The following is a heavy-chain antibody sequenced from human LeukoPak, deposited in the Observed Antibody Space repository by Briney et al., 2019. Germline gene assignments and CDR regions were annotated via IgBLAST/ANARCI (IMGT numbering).Heavy chain of an antibody. V-gene: IGHV7-4-1*02. D-gene: IGHD2-15*01. CDR2: INTNTGNP. Sequence: GASVKVSCKASGYTFTSYAMNWVRQAPGQGLEWMGWINTNTGNPTYAQGFTGRFVFSLDTSVSTAYLQISSLKAEDTAVCYCAKSGGLGLLRESYNWFDPWGQGTLVTVSS. J-gene: IGHJ5*02. CDR3: AKSGGLGLLRESYNWFDP. CDR1: GYTFTSYA.